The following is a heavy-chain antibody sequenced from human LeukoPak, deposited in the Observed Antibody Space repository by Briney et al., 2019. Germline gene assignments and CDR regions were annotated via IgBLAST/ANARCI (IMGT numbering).Heavy chain of an antibody. Sequence: GASLRLSCAAPGFTFSSYAMSWVRQAPGKGLEWVSAISGSGGSTYYADSMKGRFTISRDNSKNTLYLPINSLTAEDTAVYYCAHSRSRLPGWADYWGQGTLVTVSS. V-gene: IGHV3-23*01. CDR3: AHSRSRLPGWADY. J-gene: IGHJ4*02. D-gene: IGHD2-21*01. CDR2: ISGSGGST. CDR1: GFTFSSYA.